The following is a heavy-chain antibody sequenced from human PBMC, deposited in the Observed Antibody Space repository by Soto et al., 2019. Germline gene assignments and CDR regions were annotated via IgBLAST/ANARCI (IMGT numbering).Heavy chain of an antibody. Sequence: ETLSLTCTVSGGSISSYYWSWIRQPPGKGLEWIGYIYYSGSTNYNPSLKSRVTISVDTSKNQFSLKLSSVTAADTAVYYCAREVTTVTTFFDYWGQGTLLTVSA. CDR2: IYYSGST. D-gene: IGHD4-17*01. V-gene: IGHV4-59*01. J-gene: IGHJ4*02. CDR1: GGSISSYY. CDR3: AREVTTVTTFFDY.